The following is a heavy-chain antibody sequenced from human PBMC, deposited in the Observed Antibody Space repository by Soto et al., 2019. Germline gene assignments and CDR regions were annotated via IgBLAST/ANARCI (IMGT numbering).Heavy chain of an antibody. V-gene: IGHV4-34*02. CDR1: GGSFGGYS. D-gene: IGHD4-17*01. J-gene: IGHJ4*01. CDR2: ITPSGNP. Sequence: QVQLQQWGAGLLKPSETLSLTCAVFGGSFGGYSWTWIRQPPGGGLEWIGEITPSGNPNYNPSLKSRVAIAVDKSRTQFSLTLTSVTAADTSIYYCARGRSFGDFAHWGQGTMVIVSS. CDR3: ARGRSFGDFAH.